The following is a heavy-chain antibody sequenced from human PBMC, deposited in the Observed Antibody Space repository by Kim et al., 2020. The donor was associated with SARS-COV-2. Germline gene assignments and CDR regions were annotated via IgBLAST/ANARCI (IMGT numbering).Heavy chain of an antibody. CDR1: GGSISSSSYY. J-gene: IGHJ5*02. D-gene: IGHD5-18*01. Sequence: SETLSLTCTVSGGSISSSSYYWGWIRQPPGKGLEWIGSIYYSGSTYYNPSLKSRVTISVDTSKNQFSLKLSSVTAADTAVYYCASYVVGRIQLWTWSQGTLVTVSS. V-gene: IGHV4-39*01. CDR3: ASYVVGRIQLWT. CDR2: IYYSGST.